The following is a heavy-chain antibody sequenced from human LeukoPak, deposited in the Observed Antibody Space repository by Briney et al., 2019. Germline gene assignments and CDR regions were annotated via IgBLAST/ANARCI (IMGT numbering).Heavy chain of an antibody. V-gene: IGHV3-33*01. J-gene: IGHJ5*02. CDR3: AREQGGGYDA. Sequence: GRSLRLSCAASGFTFNSYGMHWVRQARGKGLEWVAVIWYDGSNEYNADSVKGRFTISRDNSKNTLYLQMNSLRADDTAVYYCAREQGGGYDAWGQGTLVTVSS. CDR1: GFTFNSYG. CDR2: IWYDGSNE. D-gene: IGHD5-12*01.